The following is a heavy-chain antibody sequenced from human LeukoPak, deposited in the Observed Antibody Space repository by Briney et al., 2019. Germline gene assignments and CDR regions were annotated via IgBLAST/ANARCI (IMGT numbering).Heavy chain of an antibody. CDR2: FAYSGTT. Sequence: SETLSLTCTVSDGSISSHYWSWIRQPPGKGLEWIGHFAYSGTTSYNASLKSRVTVSVDTSKNQFSLTLTSVTAADTAVYYCARPHSSGWYGVYDIWGQGTMVTVSS. D-gene: IGHD6-19*01. CDR3: ARPHSSGWYGVYDI. CDR1: DGSISSHY. V-gene: IGHV4-59*08. J-gene: IGHJ3*02.